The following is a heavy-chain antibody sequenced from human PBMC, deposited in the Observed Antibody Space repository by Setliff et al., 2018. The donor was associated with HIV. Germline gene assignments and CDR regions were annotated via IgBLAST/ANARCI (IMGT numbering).Heavy chain of an antibody. CDR2: IYPYDSDT. V-gene: IGHV5-51*01. CDR1: GYSFTSYW. Sequence: PGESLKISCKGSGYSFTSYWTAWVRQMPGKGLEWMGIIYPYDSDTRYSPSFQGQVTISVDKSISTAYLQWSNLRASDSAMYYCARTSGARTTDYWGQGTLVTVSS. CDR3: ARTSGARTTDY. D-gene: IGHD1-1*01. J-gene: IGHJ4*02.